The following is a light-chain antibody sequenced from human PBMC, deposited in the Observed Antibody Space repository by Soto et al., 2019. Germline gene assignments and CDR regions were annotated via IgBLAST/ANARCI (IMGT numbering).Light chain of an antibody. J-gene: IGLJ2*01. CDR1: SSDVGGYKY. Sequence: QSVLTQPPSASGSPGQSVIISCTGTSSDVGGYKYVSWYQQHPGKAPKLLIYEVTKRPSGVPDRFSGSKSGNTASLTVSGLQAEDEADYYCAAWDDSLHVIFGGGTKVTVL. V-gene: IGLV2-8*01. CDR3: AAWDDSLHVI. CDR2: EVT.